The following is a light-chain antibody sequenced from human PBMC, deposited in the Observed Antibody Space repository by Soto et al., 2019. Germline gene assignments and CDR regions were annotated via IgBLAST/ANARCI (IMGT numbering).Light chain of an antibody. V-gene: IGKV3-15*01. J-gene: IGKJ1*01. CDR2: GAS. CDR1: QSVSSN. CDR3: QQYGSLPET. Sequence: EIVMTQSPATLSVSPGERATLSCRASQSVSSNLAWYQQKPGQAPRLLIYGASTRATGIPARFSGSGSGTDFILTISRVEPGDVAMYFCQQYGSLPETFGQGTKVDIK.